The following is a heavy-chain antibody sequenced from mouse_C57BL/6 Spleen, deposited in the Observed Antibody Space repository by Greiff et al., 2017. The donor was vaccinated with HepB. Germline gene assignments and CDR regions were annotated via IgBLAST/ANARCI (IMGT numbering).Heavy chain of an antibody. CDR3: ASDQLGAFAY. Sequence: VKLMESGPGLVAPSQSLSITCTVSGFSLTSYGVDWVRQSPGKGLEWLGVIWGVGSTNYNSALKSRLSISKDNSKSQVFLKMNSLQTDDTAMYYCASDQLGAFAYWGQRTLVTVSA. CDR1: GFSLTSYG. J-gene: IGHJ3*01. V-gene: IGHV2-6*01. D-gene: IGHD4-1*02. CDR2: IWGVGST.